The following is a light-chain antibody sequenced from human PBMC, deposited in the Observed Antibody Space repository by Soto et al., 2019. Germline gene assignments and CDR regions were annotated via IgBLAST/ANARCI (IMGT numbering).Light chain of an antibody. J-gene: IGLJ2*01. V-gene: IGLV1-40*01. Sequence: QSVLTQPPSVSGAPGQRVTISCTGGSSNIGAGYDVHWYQQLPGTAPRLLIYANNNRPSGVPDRFSGSKSGTSASLAITGLQAEDEADYYCQSYDSSPPVVFGGGTQLTVL. CDR3: QSYDSSPPVV. CDR2: ANN. CDR1: SSNIGAGYD.